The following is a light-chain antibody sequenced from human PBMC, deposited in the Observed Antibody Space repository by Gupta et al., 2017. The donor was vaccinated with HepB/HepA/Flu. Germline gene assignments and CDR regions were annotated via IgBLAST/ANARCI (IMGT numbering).Light chain of an antibody. CDR3: RQDRRYSRT. CDR2: EAS. V-gene: IGKV1-5*03. CDR1: QSISDW. J-gene: IGKJ4*02. Sequence: DIQITQSPSTLSASVGDRVTITCRASQSISDWLAWYQQKPGQAPKLLIYEASSLERGDTPRFSGSGSGIALTLTINNLQPDAFATYYCRQDRRYSRTFGEGTKVEIK.